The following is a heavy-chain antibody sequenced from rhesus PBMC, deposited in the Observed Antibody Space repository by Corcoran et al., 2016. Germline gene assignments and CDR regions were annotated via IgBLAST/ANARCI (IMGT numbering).Heavy chain of an antibody. D-gene: IGHD5-24*01. Sequence: QVQLQESGPGLVKPSETLAPTCAVSGGSISGGYYWGWIRQHPGQGLEWIGNSYGNSASTYPNPSLKSRVTIAQDTSKNQFSLKLSSVTAADPAVYYCARSIQWGVWYFDYWGQGVLVTVSS. V-gene: IGHV4S7*01. CDR2: SYGNSAST. CDR3: ARSIQWGVWYFDY. J-gene: IGHJ4*01. CDR1: GGSISGGYY.